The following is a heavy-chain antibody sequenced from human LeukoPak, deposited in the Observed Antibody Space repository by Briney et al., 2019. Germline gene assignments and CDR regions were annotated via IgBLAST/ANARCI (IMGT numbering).Heavy chain of an antibody. CDR1: GGSFSGYY. CDR3: ARGDYYDSSGYYGFDY. Sequence: ASETLSLTCAVYGGSFSGYYWSWIRQPPGKGREWIGEINHSGSTNYNPSLKSRVTISLDTSKNQFSLKLSSVTAADTAVYYCARGDYYDSSGYYGFDYWGQGTLVTVSS. J-gene: IGHJ4*02. CDR2: INHSGST. D-gene: IGHD3-22*01. V-gene: IGHV4-34*01.